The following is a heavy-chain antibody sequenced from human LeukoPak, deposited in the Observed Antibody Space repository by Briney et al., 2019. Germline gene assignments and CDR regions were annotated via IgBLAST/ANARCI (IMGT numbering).Heavy chain of an antibody. D-gene: IGHD6-13*01. Sequence: GGSLRLSCAASGFTFSSYGMHWVRQAPGKGLEWVAVISYDGSNKYYADSVKGRITISRDNSKNTLYLQMNSLRAEDTAVYYCARDRSIAAAGSHWFDPWGQGTLVTVSS. CDR1: GFTFSSYG. V-gene: IGHV3-30*19. CDR3: ARDRSIAAAGSHWFDP. J-gene: IGHJ5*02. CDR2: ISYDGSNK.